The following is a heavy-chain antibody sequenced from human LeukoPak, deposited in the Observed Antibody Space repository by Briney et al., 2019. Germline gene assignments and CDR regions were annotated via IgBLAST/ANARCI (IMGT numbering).Heavy chain of an antibody. D-gene: IGHD2-2*01. V-gene: IGHV4-61*02. Sequence: SQTLSLTCTVSGGSISSGGYYWSWIRQPAGKGLEWIVRIEASGNTNYNPSLNSRVTISVDTSKNQFSLKLSSVTAADTAVYYCARYHVLNRGVNWFDPWGQGTLVTVSS. CDR2: IEASGNT. J-gene: IGHJ5*02. CDR1: GGSISSGGYY. CDR3: ARYHVLNRGVNWFDP.